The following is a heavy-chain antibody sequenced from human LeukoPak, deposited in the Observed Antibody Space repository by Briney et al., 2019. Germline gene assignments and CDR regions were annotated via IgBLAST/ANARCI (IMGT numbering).Heavy chain of an antibody. J-gene: IGHJ5*02. CDR1: GGSVSGYY. V-gene: IGHV4-59*02. CDR2: VYHNGAT. CDR3: ARDLGHITLGSTYYHNWFDP. D-gene: IGHD3-22*01. Sequence: SETLSLTCTVSGGSVSGYYWSWIRQPPGKGLEWIGYVYHNGATHCNPSLKSRVTISIDTSNNQFSLKMSSVIAADTAVYYCARDLGHITLGSTYYHNWFDPWGQGTLVTVSS.